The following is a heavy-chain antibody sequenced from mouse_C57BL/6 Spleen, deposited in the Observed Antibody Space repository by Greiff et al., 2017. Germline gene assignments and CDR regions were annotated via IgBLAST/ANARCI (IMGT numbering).Heavy chain of an antibody. D-gene: IGHD1-1*01. CDR3: AISRGSSYDAMDY. J-gene: IGHJ4*01. CDR1: GYTFTDYY. CDR2: INPNNGGT. Sequence: VQLQQSGPELVKPGASVKISCKASGYTFTDYYMNWVKQSHGKSLEWIGDINPNNGGTSYNQKFKGKATLTVDKSSSTAYMELRSLTSGDSAVYYCAISRGSSYDAMDYWGKGTSVTVSS. V-gene: IGHV1-26*01.